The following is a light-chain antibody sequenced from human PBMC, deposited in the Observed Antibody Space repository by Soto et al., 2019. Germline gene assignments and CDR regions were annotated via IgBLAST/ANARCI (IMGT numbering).Light chain of an antibody. CDR2: DPS. J-gene: IGKJ1*01. CDR3: RQCSNCPRT. CDR1: QSVSSY. Sequence: EIVLTQSPATLSLSPGDRATLSGRASQSVSSYLAGYQQKPGQAPRLLLYDPSNRATGIPARFSGSESGTDFTLTISSLEPEDFADYYCRQCSNCPRTFGQGTKVEIK. V-gene: IGKV3-11*01.